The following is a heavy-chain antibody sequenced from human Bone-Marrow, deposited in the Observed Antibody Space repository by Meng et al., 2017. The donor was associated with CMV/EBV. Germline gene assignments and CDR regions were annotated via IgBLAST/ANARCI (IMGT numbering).Heavy chain of an antibody. V-gene: IGHV3-13*01. CDR3: ASPLGDIVVVPVMGNAFDI. Sequence: GGSLRLSCAASGFTFSSYDMHWVRQATGKGLEWVSAIGTAGDTYYPGSVKGRFTISRENAKNSLYLQMNSLRAGDTAVYYCASPLGDIVVVPVMGNAFDIWGQGTMVTV. J-gene: IGHJ3*02. CDR1: GFTFSSYD. CDR2: IGTAGDT. D-gene: IGHD2-2*01.